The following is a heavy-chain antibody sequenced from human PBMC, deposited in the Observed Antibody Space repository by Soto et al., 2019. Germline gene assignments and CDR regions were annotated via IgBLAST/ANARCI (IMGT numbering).Heavy chain of an antibody. V-gene: IGHV3-48*02. CDR3: ARGAYYYDSSGYSFGY. CDR1: GFTFSSYS. J-gene: IGHJ4*02. D-gene: IGHD3-22*01. CDR2: ISSSSSTI. Sequence: GGSLRLSCAASGFTFSSYSMNWVRQAPGKGLEWVSYISSSSSTIYYADSVKGRFTISRDNAKNSLYLQMNSLRDEDTAVYYCARGAYYYDSSGYSFGYCGQGTLVTVSS.